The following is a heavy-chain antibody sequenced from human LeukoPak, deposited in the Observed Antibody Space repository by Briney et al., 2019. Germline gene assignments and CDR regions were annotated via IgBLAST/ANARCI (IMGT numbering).Heavy chain of an antibody. J-gene: IGHJ4*02. CDR1: GGSFSGYY. CDR3: ASGSYGGNSKTDY. V-gene: IGHV4-59*10. CDR2: IYTSGST. Sequence: SETLSLTCAVYGGSFSGYYWSWIRQPAGKGLEWIGRIYTSGSTNYNPSLKSRVTMSVDTSKNQFSLKLSSVTAADTAVYYCASGSYGGNSKTDYWGQGTLVTVSS. D-gene: IGHD4-23*01.